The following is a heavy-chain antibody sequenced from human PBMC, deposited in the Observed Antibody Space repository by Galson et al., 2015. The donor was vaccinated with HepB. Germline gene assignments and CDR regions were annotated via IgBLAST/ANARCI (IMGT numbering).Heavy chain of an antibody. J-gene: IGHJ3*02. CDR1: GYTFTDYY. D-gene: IGHD3-10*01. V-gene: IGHV1-69-2*01. CDR3: ATWARGTMVQGHDAFDI. CDR2: VDPEDGET. Sequence: VKVSCKVSGYTFTDYYMHWVQQAPGKGLEWMGLVDPEDGETIYAEKFQGRVTITADTSTNTAYMELSSLRSEDTAVYYCATWARGTMVQGHDAFDIWGQGTMVTVSS.